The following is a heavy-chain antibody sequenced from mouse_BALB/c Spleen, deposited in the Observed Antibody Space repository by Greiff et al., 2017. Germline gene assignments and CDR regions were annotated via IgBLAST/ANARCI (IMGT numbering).Heavy chain of an antibody. D-gene: IGHD3-2*01. V-gene: IGHV5-9-4*01. Sequence: EVMLVESGGGLVKPGGSLKLSCAASGFTFSSYAMSWVRQSPEKRLEWVAEISSGGSYTYYPDTVTGRFTISRDNAKNTLYLQMSSLKSEDTAMYYCARHGDSSGYYAMDYWGQGTSVTVSS. CDR2: ISSGGSYT. CDR3: ARHGDSSGYYAMDY. CDR1: GFTFSSYA. J-gene: IGHJ4*01.